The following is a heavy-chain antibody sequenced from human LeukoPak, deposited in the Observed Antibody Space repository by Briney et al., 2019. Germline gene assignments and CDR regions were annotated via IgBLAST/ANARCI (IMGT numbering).Heavy chain of an antibody. Sequence: SETLSLTCTVSSGSIGSTNYYWAWIRQPPGKGLEWIGSIYYSGSTYYNPSLKSRVTISVDTSKNQFSLKLSSVTAADTAVYYCARHRTGSYPVGFDPWGQGTLVTVSS. J-gene: IGHJ5*02. D-gene: IGHD1-26*01. CDR3: ARHRTGSYPVGFDP. CDR1: SGSIGSTNYY. CDR2: IYYSGST. V-gene: IGHV4-39*01.